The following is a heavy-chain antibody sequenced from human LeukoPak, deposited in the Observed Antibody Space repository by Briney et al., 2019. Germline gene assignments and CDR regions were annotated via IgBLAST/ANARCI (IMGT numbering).Heavy chain of an antibody. CDR2: ISWNSGSI. J-gene: IGHJ4*02. CDR3: AKDINDFWSGYLDY. CDR1: GFTFSSYA. D-gene: IGHD3-3*01. Sequence: PGRSLRLSCAASGFTFSSYAMHWVRQAPGKGLEWVSGISWNSGSIGYADSVKGRFTISRDNAKNSLYLQMNSLRAEDMALYYCAKDINDFWSGYLDYWGQGTLVTVSS. V-gene: IGHV3-9*03.